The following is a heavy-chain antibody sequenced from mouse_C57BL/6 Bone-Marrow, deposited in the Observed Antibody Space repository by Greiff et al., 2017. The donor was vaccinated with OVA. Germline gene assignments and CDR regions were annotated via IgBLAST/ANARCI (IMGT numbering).Heavy chain of an antibody. CDR3: ARWGTTVVGGYFDY. Sequence: DVQLVESGGDLVKPGGSLKLSCAASGFTFSSYGMSWVRQTPDKRLEWVATISSGGSYTYYPDSVKGRFTISRDNAKNTLYLQMSSLKSEDTAMYYCARWGTTVVGGYFDYWGQGTTLTVSS. CDR1: GFTFSSYG. D-gene: IGHD1-1*01. J-gene: IGHJ2*01. CDR2: ISSGGSYT. V-gene: IGHV5-6*01.